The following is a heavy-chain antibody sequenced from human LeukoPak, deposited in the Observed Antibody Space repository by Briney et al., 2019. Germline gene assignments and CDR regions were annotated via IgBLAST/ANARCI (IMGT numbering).Heavy chain of an antibody. CDR1: GLIFNTYG. D-gene: IGHD5-12*01. J-gene: IGHJ6*03. CDR3: AKYEAVGIMAMTPMGYYYYYMDV. V-gene: IGHV3-23*01. CDR2: ISGSGGST. Sequence: PGGSLRLSCAASGLIFNTYGMNWVRQAPGKGLEWVSAISGSGGSTYYADSVKGRFTISRDNSKNTLYLRMNSLRAEDTAVYYCAKYEAVGIMAMTPMGYYYYYMDVWGKGTTVTISS.